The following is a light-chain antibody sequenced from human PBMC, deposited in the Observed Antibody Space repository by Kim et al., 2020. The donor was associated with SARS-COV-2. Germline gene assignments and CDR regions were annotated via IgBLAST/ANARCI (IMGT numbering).Light chain of an antibody. Sequence: VSPGEGVTLSCRASQRIYNNLAWYHQKPGQAPRLVIYGAATRTTGIPARFSGSGSGTEFTLTISSLQPEDSAVYYCQRYYLWPRTFGVGAKVDIK. CDR1: QRIYNN. CDR3: QRYYLWPRT. J-gene: IGKJ4*02. V-gene: IGKV3-15*01. CDR2: GAA.